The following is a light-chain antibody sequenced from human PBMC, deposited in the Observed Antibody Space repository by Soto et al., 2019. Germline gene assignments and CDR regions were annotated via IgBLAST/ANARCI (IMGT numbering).Light chain of an antibody. V-gene: IGKV1-12*01. J-gene: IGKJ4*01. CDR2: TTS. CDR3: QQAITFPLT. CDR1: QDISGW. Sequence: DIQMTQSPSYVSASVGDTVTIACRASQDISGWLVWYQQRPGKAPKLLIYTTSTLEIGVPSRFSGSESGTDYNFTISGLQPEDFATYYCQQAITFPLTFGGGTQVEI.